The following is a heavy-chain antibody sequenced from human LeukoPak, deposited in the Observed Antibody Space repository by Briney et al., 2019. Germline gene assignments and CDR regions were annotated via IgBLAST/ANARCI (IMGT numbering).Heavy chain of an antibody. V-gene: IGHV4-39*07. D-gene: IGHD2-15*01. CDR2: LDESGRP. CDR1: GGSTRSGGHH. Sequence: PSETLSLTCSVSGGSTRSGGHHWAWVRQPPGKGLEFIARLDESGRPYYNAPLKSRVTISEDSSGKQFSLHLSSVTAADTAVYYCARDLGGYPFFMDVWGRGTTVIVSS. J-gene: IGHJ6*03. CDR3: ARDLGGYPFFMDV.